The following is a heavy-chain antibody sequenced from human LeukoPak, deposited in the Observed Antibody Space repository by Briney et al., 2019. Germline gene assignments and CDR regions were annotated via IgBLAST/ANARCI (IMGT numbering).Heavy chain of an antibody. Sequence: GGSLTLSCSASGFTFSSYAMHWVRQAPGKGLEYVSAISSNGGSTYYVDSVKDRFTISRDNSKNTLYLQVSNLRAEDAAVYYCVKEYYDDSSRYYLYFGYWGKGTLVTVS. CDR2: ISSNGGST. V-gene: IGHV3-64D*09. CDR3: VKEYYDDSSRYYLYFGY. CDR1: GFTFSSYA. D-gene: IGHD3-22*01. J-gene: IGHJ4*02.